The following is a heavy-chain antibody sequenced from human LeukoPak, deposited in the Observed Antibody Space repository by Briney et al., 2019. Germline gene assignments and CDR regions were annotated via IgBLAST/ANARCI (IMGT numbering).Heavy chain of an antibody. J-gene: IGHJ1*01. V-gene: IGHV4-39*01. D-gene: IGHD1-26*01. CDR3: ARHGSGSSNNFQH. CDR1: GDSISSSSYY. CDR2: IYYSGHT. Sequence: PSETLSLTCTVSGDSISSSSYYWGWIRQPPGKGLEWIGSIYYSGHTYYNPSLKSRVTISIDTSKTQFSLNLISVTAADTAVYYCARHGSGSSNNFQHWGQGTLVTVSS.